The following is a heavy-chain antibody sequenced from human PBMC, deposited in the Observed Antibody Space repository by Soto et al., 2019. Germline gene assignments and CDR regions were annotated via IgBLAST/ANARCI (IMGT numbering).Heavy chain of an antibody. CDR2: INPNSGGT. V-gene: IGHV1-2*02. CDR1: GYAFTGYY. J-gene: IGHJ4*02. Sequence: ASVKVSCKASGYAFTGYYMHWVRQAPGQGLEWMGWINPNSGGTNYAQKFQGRVTMTRDTSISTAYMELSRLRSDDTAVYYCARDPAGIGGFDYWGQGTLVTVSS. D-gene: IGHD3-10*01. CDR3: ARDPAGIGGFDY.